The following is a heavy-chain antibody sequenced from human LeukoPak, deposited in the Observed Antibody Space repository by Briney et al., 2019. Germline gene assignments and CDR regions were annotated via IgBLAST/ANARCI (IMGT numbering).Heavy chain of an antibody. V-gene: IGHV3-30*03. CDR2: ISNDGSRK. Sequence: PGGSLRLSCAPSGFTFSRHAMHWVRQAPGKGLEWVAIISNDGSRKYYAHSVEGRFTISSDNSKNTLYLQMDSLRAEDTAVYYCARDRAWNYFDYWGQGTLVTVST. CDR3: ARDRAWNYFDY. J-gene: IGHJ4*02. D-gene: IGHD3-3*01. CDR1: GFTFSRHA.